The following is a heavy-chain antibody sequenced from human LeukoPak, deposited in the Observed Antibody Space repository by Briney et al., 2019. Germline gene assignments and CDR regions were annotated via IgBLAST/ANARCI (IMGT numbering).Heavy chain of an antibody. Sequence: GGSLRLSCVASGFDVSSSYMDWVRQAPGKGLEWVGRSRNRAKSYTTDYAASVKGRFTISRDDSKSTLYLQMNSLETEDTAVYYCSRDATGDHWGQGTLVSVSS. CDR2: SRNRAKSYTT. CDR3: SRDATGDH. J-gene: IGHJ4*02. V-gene: IGHV3-72*01. CDR1: GFDVSSSY.